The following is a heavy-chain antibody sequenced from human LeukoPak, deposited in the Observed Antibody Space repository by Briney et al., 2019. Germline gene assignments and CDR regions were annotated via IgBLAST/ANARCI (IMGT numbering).Heavy chain of an antibody. J-gene: IGHJ4*02. Sequence: GGSLRLSCAASGFTFSSYGMTWVRQAPGKWLEWVSYISSGSSTIYYADSVKGRFTISRDNAKNSLYLQMNSLRAEDTAVYYCARVLHKRNYDSSDYYGYWGQGTLSPSPQ. CDR1: GFTFSSYG. CDR2: ISSGSSTI. CDR3: ARVLHKRNYDSSDYYGY. V-gene: IGHV3-48*01. D-gene: IGHD3-22*01.